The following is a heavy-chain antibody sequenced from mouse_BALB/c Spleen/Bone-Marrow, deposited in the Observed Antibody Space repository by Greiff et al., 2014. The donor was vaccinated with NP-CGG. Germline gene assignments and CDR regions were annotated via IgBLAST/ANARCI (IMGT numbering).Heavy chain of an antibody. Sequence: VKLQESXPGLVAPSQSLSITCTVSGFSLTSYGVHWVRQPPGKVLEWLGVIWAGGSTNYNSALMSRLSISKDNSKSQVFLKMTSLQTDDTAMYYCARGSYYEGAMDYWGQGTSVTVSS. CDR1: GFSLTSYG. D-gene: IGHD1-1*01. J-gene: IGHJ4*01. CDR2: IWAGGST. V-gene: IGHV2-9*02. CDR3: ARGSYYEGAMDY.